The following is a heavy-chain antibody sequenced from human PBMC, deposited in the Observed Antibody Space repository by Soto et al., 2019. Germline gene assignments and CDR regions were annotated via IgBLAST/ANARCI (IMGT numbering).Heavy chain of an antibody. D-gene: IGHD3-3*01. V-gene: IGHV3-73*01. CDR3: TRHEGDDYDFWSCSDYYYYKED. J-gene: IGHJ6*03. Sequence: GGSLRLSCAASGFTFSGSAMHWVRQASGKGLEWVGRIRSKANSYATAYAASVKGRFTISRDDSKNTAYLQMNSLKTEDTAVYYCTRHEGDDYDFWSCSDYYYYKEDWGKGTTVTVPS. CDR2: IRSKANSYAT. CDR1: GFTFSGSA.